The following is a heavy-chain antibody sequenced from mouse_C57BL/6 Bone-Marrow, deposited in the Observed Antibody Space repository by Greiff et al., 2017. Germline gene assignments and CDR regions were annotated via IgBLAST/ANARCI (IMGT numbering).Heavy chain of an antibody. Sequence: QVQLKESGAELVKPGASVKLSCKASGYTFTSYWMHWVKQRPGQGLEWIGMIHPNSGSTNYNEKFKSKATLTVDKSSSTAYMQLSSLTSEDSAVYYCAVKSWFAYWGQGTLVTVSA. CDR1: GYTFTSYW. CDR3: AVKSWFAY. V-gene: IGHV1-64*01. J-gene: IGHJ3*01. CDR2: IHPNSGST.